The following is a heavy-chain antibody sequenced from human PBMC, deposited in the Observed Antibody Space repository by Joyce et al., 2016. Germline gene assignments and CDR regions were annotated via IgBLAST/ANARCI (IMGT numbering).Heavy chain of an antibody. V-gene: IGHV3-21*06. D-gene: IGHD3-10*01. CDR3: ASAAVRGVMVGWFDP. J-gene: IGHJ5*02. Sequence: EVQLVESGGGLVKRGGYLRLSCAASGFSFSSYDMNWVRQAPGKVLEWVSSISSSSSYIYYADSVKGRFTISRDNAKNSLFLQMNSLRAEDTAVYYCASAAVRGVMVGWFDPWGQGTLVTVSS. CDR1: GFSFSSYD. CDR2: ISSSSSYI.